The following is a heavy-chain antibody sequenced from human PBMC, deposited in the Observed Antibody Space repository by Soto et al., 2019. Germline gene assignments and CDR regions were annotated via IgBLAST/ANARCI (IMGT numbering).Heavy chain of an antibody. Sequence: GTLLLTGHSSDRPFRGYYLSWTRPPPGKGVEWIGEINHSGSTNYNPSLKSRVTISVDTSKNQFPLQLSSVTAADPAVYYCARGRDSSSSGGRYYYGMAVWAQGTTVTVSS. CDR2: INHSGST. J-gene: IGHJ6*02. CDR3: ARGRDSSSSGGRYYYGMAV. V-gene: IGHV4-34*01. D-gene: IGHD6-6*01. CDR1: DRPFRGYY.